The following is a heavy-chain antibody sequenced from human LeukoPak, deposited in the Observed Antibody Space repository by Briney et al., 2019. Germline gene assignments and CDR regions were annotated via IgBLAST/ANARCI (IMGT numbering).Heavy chain of an antibody. CDR2: ISGSGGGT. J-gene: IGHJ3*02. D-gene: IGHD1-26*01. CDR3: AKDQVSGSHAFDI. CDR1: GFTFSNYA. Sequence: GGSLRLSCAASGFTFSNYAMSWVRQAPGKGLDWVSGISGSGGGTYYADSVKGRFTISRDNSKNTLYLQMNSLRAEDTAVYYCAKDQVSGSHAFDIWGQGTMVTVSS. V-gene: IGHV3-23*01.